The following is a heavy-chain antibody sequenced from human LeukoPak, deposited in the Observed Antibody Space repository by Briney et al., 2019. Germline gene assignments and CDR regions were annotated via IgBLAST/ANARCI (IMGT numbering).Heavy chain of an antibody. CDR1: GFTFSNYA. J-gene: IGHJ6*02. CDR3: AREHGDFYYYYYGMDV. CDR2: ISFDGSNK. Sequence: GGSLRLSCAASGFTFSNYAIHWVRQAPGKGLEWVALISFDGSNKYYADSVKGRFTISRDNSKNSLHLQMSSLRPEDTAIYYCAREHGDFYYYYYGMDVWGQGTTVTVSS. V-gene: IGHV3-30-3*01. D-gene: IGHD4-17*01.